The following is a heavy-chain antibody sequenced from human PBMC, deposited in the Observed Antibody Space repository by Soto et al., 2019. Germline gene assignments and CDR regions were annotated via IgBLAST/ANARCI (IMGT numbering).Heavy chain of an antibody. D-gene: IGHD1-1*01. CDR1: GVSISSYN. J-gene: IGHJ4*02. CDR2: IFSGGSGT. V-gene: IGHV3-23*01. CDR3: AHDLQPDPIWTFDY. Sequence: GECLGLSCSGAGVSISSYNRSWVRPPHGRGLGWVSTIFSGGSGTEYADSGAGRFSLSRDNSENIMYLQMNSLRVEDTSLYYSAHDLQPDPIWTFDYWRRGTLVTVS.